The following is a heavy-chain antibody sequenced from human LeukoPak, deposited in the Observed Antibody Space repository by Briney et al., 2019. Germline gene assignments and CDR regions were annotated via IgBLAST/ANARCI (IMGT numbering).Heavy chain of an antibody. CDR1: AFTFSDYS. V-gene: IGHV3-48*04. J-gene: IGHJ4*02. CDR2: ISTSSSGK. Sequence: PGGSLRLSCAASAFTFSDYSMNWVRQAPGKGLEWVSFISTSSSGKYYADSVEGRFTISRDNAKNSLYLQMNSLRAEDTAVHYCARVRVTMKLVAALDYWGQGTLVTVSS. D-gene: IGHD3-22*01. CDR3: ARVRVTMKLVAALDY.